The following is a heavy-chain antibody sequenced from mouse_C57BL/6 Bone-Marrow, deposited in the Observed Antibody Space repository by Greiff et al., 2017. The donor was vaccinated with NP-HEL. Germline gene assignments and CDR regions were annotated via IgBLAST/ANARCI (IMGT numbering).Heavy chain of an antibody. Sequence: VQLQQSGPELVKPGASVKISCKASGYSFTGYYMNWVKQSPEKSLEWIGEINPSTGGTTYNQKFKAKATLTVDKSSSTAYMQLKSLTSEDSAVYYCARNYGRDYSFDSWGQGTPLTVSS. D-gene: IGHD1-1*01. CDR2: INPSTGGT. CDR3: ARNYGRDYSFDS. V-gene: IGHV1-42*01. J-gene: IGHJ2*01. CDR1: GYSFTGYY.